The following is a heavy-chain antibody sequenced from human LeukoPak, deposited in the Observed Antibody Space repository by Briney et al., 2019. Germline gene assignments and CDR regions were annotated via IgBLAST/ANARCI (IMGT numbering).Heavy chain of an antibody. Sequence: SVKVSCKASDYTFTSYGISWVRQAPGQGLEWMGGIIPIFGTANYAQKFQGRVTITADESTSTAYMELSSLRSEDTAVYYCARGPWDPPFDYWGQGTLVTVSS. CDR3: ARGPWDPPFDY. CDR2: IIPIFGTA. J-gene: IGHJ4*02. V-gene: IGHV1-69*13. D-gene: IGHD1-26*01. CDR1: DYTFTSYG.